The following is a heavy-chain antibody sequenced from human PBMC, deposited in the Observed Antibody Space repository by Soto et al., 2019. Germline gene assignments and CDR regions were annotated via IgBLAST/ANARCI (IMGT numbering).Heavy chain of an antibody. D-gene: IGHD2-2*01. J-gene: IGHJ6*02. Sequence: QVQLVQSGAEVKKPGASVKVSCKASGYTFTSYGISWVRQAPGRGLEWMGWISAYNGNTNYAQKLQGRVTMTTDTSTSTAYMELRSLRSDDTAVYYCARGTDIVVVPAAIHYYYYGMDVWGQGTTVTVSS. CDR3: ARGTDIVVVPAAIHYYYYGMDV. CDR1: GYTFTSYG. V-gene: IGHV1-18*01. CDR2: ISAYNGNT.